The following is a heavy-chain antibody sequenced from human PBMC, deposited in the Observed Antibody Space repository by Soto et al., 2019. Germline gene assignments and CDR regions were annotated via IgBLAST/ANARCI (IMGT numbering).Heavy chain of an antibody. J-gene: IGHJ6*02. Sequence: SVKVSCKASGFTFTSSAVQWVRQARGQRLEWIGWIVVGSGNTNYAQKFQERVTITRDMSTSTAYMELSSLRSEDTAVYYCAAAPGYSSGWATAYYYDYGMDVWGQ. V-gene: IGHV1-58*01. CDR1: GFTFTSSA. D-gene: IGHD6-19*01. CDR3: AAAPGYSSGWATAYYYDYGMDV. CDR2: IVVGSGNT.